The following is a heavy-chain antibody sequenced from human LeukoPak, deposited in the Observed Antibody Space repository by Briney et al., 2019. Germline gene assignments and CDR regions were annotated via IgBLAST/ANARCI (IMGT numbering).Heavy chain of an antibody. CDR2: ISGNGGGT. J-gene: IGHJ6*04. Sequence: GGSLRLSCAASGFTFSSYSMNWVRQAPGKGLEWVSAISGNGGGTLYADSVKGRFTISRDNSKTTLSLQMNSLRAEDTAVYYCAKSMATVTRGYYYYEMDVWGKGTTVTVSS. D-gene: IGHD4-17*01. CDR3: AKSMATVTRGYYYYEMDV. CDR1: GFTFSSYS. V-gene: IGHV3-23*01.